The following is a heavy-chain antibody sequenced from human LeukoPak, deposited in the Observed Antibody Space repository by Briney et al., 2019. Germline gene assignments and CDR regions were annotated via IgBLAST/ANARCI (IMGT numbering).Heavy chain of an antibody. CDR3: ARRTIWFGEFDYGSGSYGWFDP. V-gene: IGHV3-48*03. Sequence: GGSLRLFCAASGFPFSSYEINWVRQAPGEGLEWDSYISSSGSTIYYAASVKSRFTISSDNAKNSLYLQINSLRAEDTAVYYCARRTIWFGEFDYGSGSYGWFDPWGQGTLVTASS. D-gene: IGHD3-10*01. CDR2: ISSSGSTI. CDR1: GFPFSSYE. J-gene: IGHJ5*02.